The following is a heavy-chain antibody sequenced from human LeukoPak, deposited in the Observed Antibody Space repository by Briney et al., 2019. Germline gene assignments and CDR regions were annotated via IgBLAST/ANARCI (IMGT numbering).Heavy chain of an antibody. D-gene: IGHD3-16*01. CDR3: ARGEIFDY. Sequence: GRSLRLSCAASGFTFSSYAMHWVRQAPGKGLEWVAVISYDGSNKYYADSVKGRFTISRDNYKNTLYLQMKSLRAEDTAVYYCARGEIFDYWGQGTLVTVSS. CDR1: GFTFSSYA. CDR2: ISYDGSNK. J-gene: IGHJ4*02. V-gene: IGHV3-30-3*01.